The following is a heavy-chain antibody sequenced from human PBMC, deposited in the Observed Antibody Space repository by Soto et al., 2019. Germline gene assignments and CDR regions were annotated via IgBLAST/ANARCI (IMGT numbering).Heavy chain of an antibody. J-gene: IGHJ4*02. CDR2: ISGSGGST. D-gene: IGHD2-2*01. V-gene: IGHV3-23*01. CDR3: AKGFCSSTSCYVPTGTIFDY. CDR1: GFTFSSYA. Sequence: GGSLRLSCAASGFTFSSYAMSWVRQAPGKGLEWVSAISGSGGSTYYADSVKGRFTISRDNSKNTLYLQMNSLRAEDTAVYYCAKGFCSSTSCYVPTGTIFDYWGQGTLVTVSS.